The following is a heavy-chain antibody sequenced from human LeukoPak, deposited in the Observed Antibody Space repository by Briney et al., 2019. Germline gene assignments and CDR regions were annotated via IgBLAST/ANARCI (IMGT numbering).Heavy chain of an antibody. Sequence: GGSLRLSCAASGFTFRYCSMNWVRQAPGKGLEWISSISSSSKFIYYADSVKGRFTIPRDNAQNSVYLQMNSLRAEDTAVYFCAGGSSTDSYYFDYWGQGTLVTVSS. J-gene: IGHJ4*02. CDR2: ISSSSKFI. CDR1: GFTFRYCS. V-gene: IGHV3-21*01. D-gene: IGHD2-2*01. CDR3: AGGSSTDSYYFDY.